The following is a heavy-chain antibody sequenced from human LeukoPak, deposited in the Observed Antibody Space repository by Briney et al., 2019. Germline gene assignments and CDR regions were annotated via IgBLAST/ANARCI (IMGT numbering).Heavy chain of an antibody. CDR3: ASGYCSSPTCYIDY. CDR2: MSYGGQNE. J-gene: IGHJ4*02. D-gene: IGHD2-2*02. Sequence: GGSLRLSCAASGLTFSGYDMHWVRQAPGKGPEWVAVMSYGGQNERYADSVKGRFTVSRDNPKNTVYLEMNSLRAEDTAAYYCASGYCSSPTCYIDYWGRGTLVTVSS. V-gene: IGHV3-30*03. CDR1: GLTFSGYD.